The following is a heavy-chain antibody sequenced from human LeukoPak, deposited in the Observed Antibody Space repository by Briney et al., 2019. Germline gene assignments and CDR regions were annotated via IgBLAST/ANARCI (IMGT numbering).Heavy chain of an antibody. J-gene: IGHJ4*02. Sequence: ASVKVSCKASGYTFTGYYMHWVRQAPGQGLEWMGWINPNSGGTNYAQKFQGRVTMTRDTSISTAYMELSRLRSDDTAVYYCARVRSSTACYFDYWGQGTLVTVSS. CDR2: INPNSGGT. V-gene: IGHV1-2*02. CDR3: ARVRSSTACYFDY. CDR1: GYTFTGYY. D-gene: IGHD2-2*01.